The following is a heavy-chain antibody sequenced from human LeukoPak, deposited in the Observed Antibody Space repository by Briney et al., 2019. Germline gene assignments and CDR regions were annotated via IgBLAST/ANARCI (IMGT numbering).Heavy chain of an antibody. J-gene: IGHJ5*02. CDR2: TYYRSKWYN. CDR3: ARGVGYSSGWYAYWFDP. D-gene: IGHD6-19*01. Sequence: SQTLSLTCAISGDSVSSNSAAWNWIRQSPSRGLEWLGRTYYRSKWYNDYAVSVKSRITINPDTSKNQFSLQLNSVTPEDTAVYYCARGVGYSSGWYAYWFDPWGQGTLVTVSS. CDR1: GDSVSSNSAA. V-gene: IGHV6-1*01.